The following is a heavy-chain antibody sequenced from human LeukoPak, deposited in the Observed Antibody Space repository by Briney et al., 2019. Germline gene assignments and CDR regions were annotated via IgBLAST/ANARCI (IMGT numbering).Heavy chain of an antibody. J-gene: IGHJ6*03. CDR1: GYTFTSYD. Sequence: EASVKVSCTTSGYTFTSYDINWVRQATGQGLEWMGWMNPNSGNTGYAQKFQGRVTITRNTSISTAYMELSSLRSEDTAVYYCARNSYYYYMDVWGKGTTVTVSS. CDR2: MNPNSGNT. CDR3: ARNSYYYYMDV. V-gene: IGHV1-8*03.